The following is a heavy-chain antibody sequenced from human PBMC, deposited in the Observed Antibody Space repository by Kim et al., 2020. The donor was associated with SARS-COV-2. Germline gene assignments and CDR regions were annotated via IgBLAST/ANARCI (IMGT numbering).Heavy chain of an antibody. V-gene: IGHV3-66*02. CDR1: GFTVSSNY. Sequence: GGSLRLSCAASGFTVSSNYMSWVRQAPGKGLEWVSVIYSGGSTYYADSVKGRFTISRDNSKNTLYLQMNSLRAEDTAVYYCARDPPSLWPLTDPFDYWGQGTLVTVSS. D-gene: IGHD2-21*01. J-gene: IGHJ4*02. CDR2: IYSGGST. CDR3: ARDPPSLWPLTDPFDY.